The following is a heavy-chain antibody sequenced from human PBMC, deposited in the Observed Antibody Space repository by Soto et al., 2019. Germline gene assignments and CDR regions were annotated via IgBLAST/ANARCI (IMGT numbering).Heavy chain of an antibody. CDR1: GFTFNNAW. J-gene: IGHJ4*02. CDR3: TTSPRAQY. CDR2: IKSKTDGGTT. V-gene: IGHV3-15*01. Sequence: EVQLVESGGGLVKPGGSLGLSCAVSGFTFNNAWMSWVRQAPGKGLEWVGRIKSKTDGGTTDHAASVKCRFTISRDDSKNTLSLQLASLKIEHTPMYHCTTSPRAQYWGQGTLVSVSS.